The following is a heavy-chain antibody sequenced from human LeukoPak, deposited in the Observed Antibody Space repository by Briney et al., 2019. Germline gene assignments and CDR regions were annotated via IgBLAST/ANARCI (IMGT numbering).Heavy chain of an antibody. Sequence: GGSLRLSRAASGFPFSASAMTWVRQAPGKGLEWVSHILSTGTTYYADSVRGRFTISRDNSKNTLYLLMTSLRADDTAVYYCATVKYDYGDPVGWFDPWGQGTLVTVSS. V-gene: IGHV3-23*01. D-gene: IGHD4-17*01. CDR1: GFPFSASA. J-gene: IGHJ5*02. CDR2: ILSTGTT. CDR3: ATVKYDYGDPVGWFDP.